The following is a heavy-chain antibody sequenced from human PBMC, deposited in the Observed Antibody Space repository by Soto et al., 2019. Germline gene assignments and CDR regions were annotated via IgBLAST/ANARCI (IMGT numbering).Heavy chain of an antibody. CDR1: GFTFSSYG. J-gene: IGHJ4*02. V-gene: IGHV3-33*01. CDR3: ARDRVLGGGQQLVRLAY. CDR2: IWYDGSNK. D-gene: IGHD6-13*01. Sequence: QVQLVESGGGVVQPGRSLRLSCAASGFTFSSYGMHWVRQAPGKGLARVAVIWYDGSNKYYADTVKGRFTSSRDNSKNTLYQQMNSLRAEDTAVYYCARDRVLGGGQQLVRLAYWGQGTLVTVSS.